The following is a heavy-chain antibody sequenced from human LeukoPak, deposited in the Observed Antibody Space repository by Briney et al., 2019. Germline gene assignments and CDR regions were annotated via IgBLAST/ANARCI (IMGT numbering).Heavy chain of an antibody. V-gene: IGHV3-11*05. CDR2: MSSSSSHI. D-gene: IGHD6-13*01. Sequence: KSGRSLRLSCAASGFSFSDYYMSWISQAPGKGLEWVAYMSSSSSHINYADSVKGRFTISRDNAKNSLYLQMNSLRAEDTAVYYCARGRSWFDYWGQGTLVAVSS. CDR1: GFSFSDYY. J-gene: IGHJ4*02. CDR3: ARGRSWFDY.